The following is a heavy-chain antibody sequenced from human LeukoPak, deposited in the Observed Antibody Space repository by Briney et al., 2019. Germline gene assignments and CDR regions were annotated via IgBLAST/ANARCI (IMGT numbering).Heavy chain of an antibody. CDR1: GFTFSSYA. CDR2: ISGSGGGT. D-gene: IGHD6-6*01. Sequence: GGSLRLSCAASGFTFSSYAMSWVRQAPGKGLEWVSAISGSGGGTYYADSVKGRFTISRDNSKNTLYLQVKSLRAEDTAVYYCAKHLLSIAARPPLDYWGQGTLVTVSS. J-gene: IGHJ4*02. CDR3: AKHLLSIAARPPLDY. V-gene: IGHV3-23*01.